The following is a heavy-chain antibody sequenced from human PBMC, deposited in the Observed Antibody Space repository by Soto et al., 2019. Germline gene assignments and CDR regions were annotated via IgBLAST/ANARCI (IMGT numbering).Heavy chain of an antibody. D-gene: IGHD1-26*01. V-gene: IGHV4-34*01. CDR1: GGSLSCYY. J-gene: IGHJ4*02. CDR2: INHSGST. CDR3: AGSGKNYYFDY. Sequence: SETLSLTCAVYGGSLSCYYWSWIRRSPGKGLEWIGEINHSGSTHYNPSLESRVTISVDTSKNQFSLKLSSVAAADTAVYYCAGSGKNYYFDYWSQGTLVTVSS.